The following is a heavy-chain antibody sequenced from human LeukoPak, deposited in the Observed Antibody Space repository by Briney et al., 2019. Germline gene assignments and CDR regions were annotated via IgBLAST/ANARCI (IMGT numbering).Heavy chain of an antibody. Sequence: WGSLRISSGATGFAFSNYGMSWVRQAPGKELEWFSSISGSGDNTYYADSVKGRSAISRDNSKSTLYLQKDSLRVEDTAVYRCAKTNGYYDYWGRGTLVTVSS. CDR2: ISGSGDNT. D-gene: IGHD5-18*01. CDR1: GFAFSNYG. CDR3: AKTNGYYDY. J-gene: IGHJ4*02. V-gene: IGHV3-23*01.